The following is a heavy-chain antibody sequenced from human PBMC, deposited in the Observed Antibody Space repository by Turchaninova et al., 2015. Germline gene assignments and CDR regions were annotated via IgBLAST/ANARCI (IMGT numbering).Heavy chain of an antibody. CDR1: GFTFSSYG. CDR3: AREKFDFWSGYSRGYLHYGMDV. CDR2: IWHDGSNK. Sequence: AASGFTFSSYGMHWVRQAQGKGLEWVASIWHDGSNKFYVDSVRGRFSITRDNPKNTLYLQMSSLRHDDTGLYYCAREKFDFWSGYSRGYLHYGMDVWGQGTTVIVS. V-gene: IGHV3-33*01. J-gene: IGHJ6*02. D-gene: IGHD5-12*01.